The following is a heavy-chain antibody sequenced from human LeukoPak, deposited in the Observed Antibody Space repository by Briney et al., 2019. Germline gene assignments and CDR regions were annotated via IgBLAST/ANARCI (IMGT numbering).Heavy chain of an antibody. V-gene: IGHV5-51*01. J-gene: IGHJ5*02. D-gene: IGHD6-6*01. CDR2: IYPGDSDT. CDR1: GYSFTSYW. Sequence: GESLKISCKGSGYSFTSYWIGWVRQMPGKGLEWMGIIYPGDSDTRYNPSFQGQVTISADKSISTAYLQWSSLKASDTAMYYCARHVSTREYINWFDPWGQGTLVTVSS. CDR3: ARHVSTREYINWFDP.